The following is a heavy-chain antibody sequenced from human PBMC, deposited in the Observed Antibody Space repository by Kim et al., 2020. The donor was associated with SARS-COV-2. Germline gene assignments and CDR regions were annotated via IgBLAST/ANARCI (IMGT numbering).Heavy chain of an antibody. CDR1: EGTFSRYP. CDR3: ARVPKTDFYYYYYMDV. Sequence: SVKVSCKASEGTFSRYPIAWVRQAPGQGLEWMGRIITLLDIANYAQKFKGRVTITADKSTNTAYMELSSLRSEDTAVYYCARVPKTDFYYYYYMDVWG. CDR2: IITLLDIA. V-gene: IGHV1-69*04. J-gene: IGHJ6*03.